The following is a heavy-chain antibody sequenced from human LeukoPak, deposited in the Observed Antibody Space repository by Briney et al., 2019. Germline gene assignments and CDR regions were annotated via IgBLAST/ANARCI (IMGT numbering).Heavy chain of an antibody. V-gene: IGHV1-2*02. CDR1: GYTFTGYY. J-gene: IGHJ4*02. CDR2: INPNSGGT. CDR3: ARVSGYYGSGVESSWKELDY. Sequence: ASVKVSCKASGYTFTGYYMHWVRQAPGQGLEWMGWINPNSGGTNYAQKFQGRVTMTRDTSISTAYMELSRPRSDDTAVYYCARVSGYYGSGVESSWKELDYWGQGTLVTVSS. D-gene: IGHD3-10*01.